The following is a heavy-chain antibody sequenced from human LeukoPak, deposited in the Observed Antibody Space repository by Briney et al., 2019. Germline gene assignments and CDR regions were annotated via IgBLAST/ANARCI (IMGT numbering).Heavy chain of an antibody. V-gene: IGHV3-23*01. J-gene: IGHJ4*02. CDR2: ISGSGGST. Sequence: PGGTLRLPCAASGFTFSSYGMSWVRQAPGKGLEWVSTISGSGGSTYYADSVKGRFTISRDNSKNTLYLQMNSLRAEDTAVYYCAKTYVWYYFDYWGQGILVTVSS. CDR1: GFTFSSYG. D-gene: IGHD3-16*01. CDR3: AKTYVWYYFDY.